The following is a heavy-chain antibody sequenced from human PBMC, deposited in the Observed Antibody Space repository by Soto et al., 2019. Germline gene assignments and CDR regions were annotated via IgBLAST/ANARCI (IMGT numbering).Heavy chain of an antibody. CDR2: IYYSGST. CDR3: ASARLAFYYYYGMDV. CDR1: GGSVSSGSYY. V-gene: IGHV4-61*01. Sequence: SETLSLTCTVSGGSVSSGSYYWSWIRQPPGKGLEWIGYIYYSGSTNYNPSLKSRVTISVDTSKNQFSLKLSSVTATDTAVYYCASARLAFYYYYGMDVWGQGTTVTSP. D-gene: IGHD5-12*01. J-gene: IGHJ6*02.